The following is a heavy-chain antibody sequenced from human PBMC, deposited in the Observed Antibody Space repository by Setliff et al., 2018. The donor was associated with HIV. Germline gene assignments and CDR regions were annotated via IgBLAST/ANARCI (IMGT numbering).Heavy chain of an antibody. CDR1: GGSITGYY. CDR3: ARHNFGSGSPFDY. Sequence: SETLSLTCNVSGGSITGYYWSWIRQSPEKRLEWIGYIYHSGSTNYSPSLKSRVSISVDTSKNQFSLRVKSVNAADTAVYYCARHNFGSGSPFDYWGQGAPVTVPQ. D-gene: IGHD3-10*01. CDR2: IYHSGST. V-gene: IGHV4-59*08. J-gene: IGHJ4*02.